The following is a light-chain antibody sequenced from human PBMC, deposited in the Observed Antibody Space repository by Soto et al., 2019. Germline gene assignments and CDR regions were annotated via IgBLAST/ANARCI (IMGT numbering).Light chain of an antibody. Sequence: EIQMTQSPSSLSPSLGDRVTITCQASPDINDDSNWYQQKPGKAPTLLLYGASFLDVGVPSPFSGCASGLHFTLTISSLQPEDAATYYCQQYDSLPYTFGQGTRLVIK. CDR2: GAS. CDR1: PDINDD. CDR3: QQYDSLPYT. J-gene: IGKJ2*01. V-gene: IGKV1-33*01.